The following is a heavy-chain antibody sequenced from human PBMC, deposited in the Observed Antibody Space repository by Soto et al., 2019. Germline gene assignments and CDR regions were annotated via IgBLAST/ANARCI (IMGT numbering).Heavy chain of an antibody. V-gene: IGHV6-1*01. D-gene: IGHD6-13*01. CDR1: GDSVSSNSAA. J-gene: IGHJ6*02. CDR2: TYYRSKWYN. Sequence: SQTLSLTCAISGDSVSSNSAAWNWIRQSPSRGFEWLGRTYYRSKWYNDYAVSVKSRITINPDTSKNQFSLQLNSVTPEDTAVYYCARDTAAAGTGYYGMDVWGQGTTVTVSS. CDR3: ARDTAAAGTGYYGMDV.